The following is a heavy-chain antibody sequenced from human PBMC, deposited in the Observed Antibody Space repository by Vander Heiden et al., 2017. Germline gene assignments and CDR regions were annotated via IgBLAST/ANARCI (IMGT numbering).Heavy chain of an antibody. Sequence: QVQLVQSGPDVKKPGSSVKVSCKASGYTFTGYYMHWVRQAPGQGLEWMGRINPNSGDSNTAQKFQGGVTMTRDTSISTAYMELSRLRSDDTAFYYCASYGSGSYHWGQGTLVTVSS. CDR3: ASYGSGSYH. CDR1: GYTFTGYY. J-gene: IGHJ1*01. V-gene: IGHV1-2*06. D-gene: IGHD3-10*01. CDR2: INPNSGDS.